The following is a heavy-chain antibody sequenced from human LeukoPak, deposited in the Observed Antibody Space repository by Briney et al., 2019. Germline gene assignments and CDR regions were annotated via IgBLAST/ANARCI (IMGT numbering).Heavy chain of an antibody. V-gene: IGHV3-21*01. D-gene: IGHD3-10*01. J-gene: IGHJ4*02. CDR1: GFTFSSYS. Sequence: KTGGSLRLSCAASGFTFSSYSMNWVRQAPGKGLEWVSSISSSSSYIYYADSVKGRFTISRDNAKNSLYLQMNSLRAEDTAVYYWATQHYYGSGSNYWGQGTLVTVSS. CDR2: ISSSSSYI. CDR3: ATQHYYGSGSNY.